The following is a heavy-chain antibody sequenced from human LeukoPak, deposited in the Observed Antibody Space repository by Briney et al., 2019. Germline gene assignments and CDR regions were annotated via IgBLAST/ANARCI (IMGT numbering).Heavy chain of an antibody. Sequence: GASVKVSCKASGGTFNNYPISWVRQAPGQGLEWMGGIIPIFGTANYAQKFQGRVTITADESTSTAYMELSSLRSEDTAVYYCARNTWDGNPGDYWGQGTLVTVSS. CDR1: GGTFNNYP. V-gene: IGHV1-69*13. CDR3: ARNTWDGNPGDY. CDR2: IIPIFGTA. D-gene: IGHD4-23*01. J-gene: IGHJ4*02.